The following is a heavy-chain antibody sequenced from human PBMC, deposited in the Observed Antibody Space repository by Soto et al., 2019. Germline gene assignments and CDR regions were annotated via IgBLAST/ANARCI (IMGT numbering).Heavy chain of an antibody. V-gene: IGHV3-53*01. CDR3: ARTRLQYRELVS. CDR1: GFSVTNTY. CDR2: ISGPGVT. Sequence: GGSLRLSCAASGFSVTNTYMHWVRQAPGKGLEWVSVISGPGVTYYADSVKGRIALSRDTSQNTMYLHMRNLRADDTAVYYCARTRLQYRELVSWGQGTLVTVSS. D-gene: IGHD4-4*01. J-gene: IGHJ5*02.